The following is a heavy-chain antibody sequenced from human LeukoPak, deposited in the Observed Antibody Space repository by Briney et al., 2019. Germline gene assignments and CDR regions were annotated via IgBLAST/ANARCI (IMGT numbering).Heavy chain of an antibody. CDR3: ARRVYYYDSSGYPFDY. CDR2: TSSSGNYI. V-gene: IGHV3-21*01. D-gene: IGHD3-22*01. J-gene: IGHJ4*02. Sequence: TGGSLRLSCAPSGFTFSSYSMTWVRQAPGKGLEWVSSTSSSGNYIYYAGSSRGRFTISRDNARNSLYLQMNSLRAEDTAVYYCARRVYYYDSSGYPFDYWGQGTLVTVSS. CDR1: GFTFSSYS.